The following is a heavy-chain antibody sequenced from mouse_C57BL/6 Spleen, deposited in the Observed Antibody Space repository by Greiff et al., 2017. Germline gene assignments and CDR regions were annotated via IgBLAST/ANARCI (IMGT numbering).Heavy chain of an antibody. J-gene: IGHJ2*01. CDR1: GFTFSSYA. V-gene: IGHV5-9-1*02. D-gene: IGHD2-5*01. Sequence: EVQRVESGEGLVKPGGSLKLSCAASGFTFSSYAMSWVRQTPEKRLEWVAYISSGGDYIYYADTVKGRFTISRDNARNTLYLQMSSLKSEDTAMYYCTRERGYSNSFDYWGQGTTLTVSS. CDR2: ISSGGDYI. CDR3: TRERGYSNSFDY.